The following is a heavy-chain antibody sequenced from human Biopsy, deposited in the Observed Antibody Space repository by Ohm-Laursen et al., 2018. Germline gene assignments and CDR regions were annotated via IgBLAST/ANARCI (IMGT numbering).Heavy chain of an antibody. Sequence: SETLSLTCTASRDSISNYYGTWIRQSPGKGLEWIGYIYYTGSTNYNPSVKSRVTISVDTSKDQFSLKLNSVTAADTAVYFCARDSRGGHLNTTLITGKNLDSWGQGILVTVSS. D-gene: IGHD3-16*01. CDR3: ARDSRGGHLNTTLITGKNLDS. CDR2: IYYTGST. J-gene: IGHJ4*02. CDR1: RDSISNYY. V-gene: IGHV4-59*01.